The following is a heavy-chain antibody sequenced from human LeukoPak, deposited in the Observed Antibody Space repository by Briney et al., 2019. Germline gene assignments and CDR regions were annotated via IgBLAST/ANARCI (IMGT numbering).Heavy chain of an antibody. V-gene: IGHV3-30*18. CDR2: ISYDGSNK. Sequence: GGSLRLSCAASGFTFSSYGMHWVRQAPGKGLEWVAVISYDGSNKYYADSVKGRFTISRDNSKNMLYLQMNSLRAEDTAVYYCAKSILTGYYPTDYWGQGTLVTVSS. CDR1: GFTFSSYG. D-gene: IGHD3-9*01. J-gene: IGHJ4*02. CDR3: AKSILTGYYPTDY.